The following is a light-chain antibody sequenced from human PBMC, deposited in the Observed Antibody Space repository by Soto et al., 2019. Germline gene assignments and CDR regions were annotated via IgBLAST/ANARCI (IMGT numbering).Light chain of an antibody. Sequence: QSALPQPASVSGSPGQSITISCTGTSSDVGGYNYVSWYQQHPGKAPKLMIYDVSNRPSGVSNRFSGSKSGNTASLTISGLQAEDEADYYCSSYTSSSTLYVVFGGVTQLAVL. CDR3: SSYTSSSTLYVV. CDR2: DVS. V-gene: IGLV2-14*01. J-gene: IGLJ2*01. CDR1: SSDVGGYNY.